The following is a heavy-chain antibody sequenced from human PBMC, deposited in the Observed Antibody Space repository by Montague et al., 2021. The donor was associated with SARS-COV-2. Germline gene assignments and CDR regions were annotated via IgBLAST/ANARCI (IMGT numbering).Heavy chain of an antibody. CDR1: GGSISSHY. CDR2: INYSGGT. V-gene: IGHV4-59*11. CDR3: ARATSVRGAVNWFDP. D-gene: IGHD3-10*01. Sequence: SETLSLTCVVSGGSISSHYWSFIWKPPGPGLEWIAYINYSGGTNYNPSLTSRLTISVATSTYHYTLHLRPVTPAATAVYLCARATSVRGAVNWFDPWGQGTLVTVSS. J-gene: IGHJ5*02.